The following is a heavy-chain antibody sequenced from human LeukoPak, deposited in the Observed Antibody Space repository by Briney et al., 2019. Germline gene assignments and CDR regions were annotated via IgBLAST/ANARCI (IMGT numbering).Heavy chain of an antibody. CDR3: ARGALIPDF. D-gene: IGHD2-21*01. CDR1: GFTFSSYA. V-gene: IGHV3-23*01. CDR2: ISKSDGST. Sequence: GGSLRLSCAASGFTFSSYAMTWVRQAPGKGLAWVSSISKSDGSTYYADSVKGRFTISRDNSKNAVYLHMDSLRVEDTAIYYCARGALIPDFRGQGTLVTVSS. J-gene: IGHJ4*02.